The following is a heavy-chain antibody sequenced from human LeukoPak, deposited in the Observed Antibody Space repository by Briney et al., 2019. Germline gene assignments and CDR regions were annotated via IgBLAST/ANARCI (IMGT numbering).Heavy chain of an antibody. CDR1: GGSISGYY. CDR3: ARGGGDYGDLANDY. CDR2: IYTSGST. J-gene: IGHJ4*02. V-gene: IGHV4-4*07. Sequence: SETLSLTCTVSGGSISGYYWSWIRQPAGKGLEWIGRIYTSGSTDYSTSLKSRVTMSVDTSKNQFSLRLTSVTAADTAVYYCARGGGDYGDLANDYWGQGTLVTVSA. D-gene: IGHD4-17*01.